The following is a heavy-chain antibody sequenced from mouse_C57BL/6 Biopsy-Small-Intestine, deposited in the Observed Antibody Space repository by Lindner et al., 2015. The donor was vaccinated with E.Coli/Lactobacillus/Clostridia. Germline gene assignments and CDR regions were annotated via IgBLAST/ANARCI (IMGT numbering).Heavy chain of an antibody. D-gene: IGHD1-1*01. CDR1: GFNVKDDY. CDR3: TADYYGSRGAY. Sequence: VQLQESGAELVRPGASVKLSCTVSGFNVKDDYMHWVKQRPEQGLEWLGWIDPENGYIEYASKFQGKATITADTSSNTAYLQLSSLTSEDTAVYYCTADYYGSRGAYWGQGTLVTVSA. V-gene: IGHV14-4*01. CDR2: IDPENGYI. J-gene: IGHJ3*01.